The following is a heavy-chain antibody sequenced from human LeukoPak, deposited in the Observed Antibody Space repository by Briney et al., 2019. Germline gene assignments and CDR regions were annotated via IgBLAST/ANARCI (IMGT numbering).Heavy chain of an antibody. CDR2: IRSKAYGGTT. CDR1: GFTFGDYA. J-gene: IGHJ4*02. D-gene: IGHD3-22*01. V-gene: IGHV3-49*03. CDR3: TRRGLQISGYYVLPFYY. Sequence: GGSLRLSCTASGFTFGDYAMSWFRQAPGKGLEWVGFIRSKAYGGTTEYAASVKGRFTISRDDSKSIAYLQMNSLKTEDTAVYYCTRRGLQISGYYVLPFYYWGQGTLVTVSS.